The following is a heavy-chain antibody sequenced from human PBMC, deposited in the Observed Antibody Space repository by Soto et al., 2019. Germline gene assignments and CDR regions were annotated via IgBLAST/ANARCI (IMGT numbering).Heavy chain of an antibody. V-gene: IGHV1-8*01. Sequence: ASVKVSCKASGYTFTSYDINWVRQATGQGLEWMGWMNPNSGNTGYAQKFQGRVTMTRNNSISTAYMELSSLRSEDTAVYYCARDGGNYYDSSGYTNDAFDIWGQGTMVTVSS. CDR3: ARDGGNYYDSSGYTNDAFDI. CDR1: GYTFTSYD. CDR2: MNPNSGNT. D-gene: IGHD3-22*01. J-gene: IGHJ3*02.